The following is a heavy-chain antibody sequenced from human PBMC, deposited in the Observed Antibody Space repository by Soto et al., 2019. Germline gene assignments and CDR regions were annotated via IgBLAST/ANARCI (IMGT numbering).Heavy chain of an antibody. CDR2: LSTDGCTP. CDR1: GFIFGSYA. V-gene: IGHV3-30*16. CDR3: AKSYDLWSPYLSFGDQRDP. Sequence: QVQLVESGGGVVQPGESLRLSCAASGFIFGSYAMNWVRQVPGKGPEWVAVLSTDGCTPYYADSVRGRFTISRDNSKSTLFLQMNSLRPEDTAIYFCAKSYDLWSPYLSFGDQRDPWGQGTLVTVSS. J-gene: IGHJ5*02. D-gene: IGHD3-3*01.